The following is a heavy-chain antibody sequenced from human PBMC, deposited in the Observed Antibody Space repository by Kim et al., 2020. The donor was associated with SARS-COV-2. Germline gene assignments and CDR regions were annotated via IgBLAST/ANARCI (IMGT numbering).Heavy chain of an antibody. Sequence: NPSLKSRVTISVDTSKNQFTLMLSSVTAADTAVYDCAIILPTYYYDGMDVWGQGTTVTVSS. CDR3: AIILPTYYYDGMDV. J-gene: IGHJ6*02. V-gene: IGHV4-34*01. D-gene: IGHD2-21*02.